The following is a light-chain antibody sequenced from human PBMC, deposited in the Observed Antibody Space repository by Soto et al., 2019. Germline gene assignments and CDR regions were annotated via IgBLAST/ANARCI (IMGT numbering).Light chain of an antibody. CDR1: QSVSSSY. CDR3: QQYGSSPIT. V-gene: IGKV3D-20*01. J-gene: IGKJ5*01. CDR2: DTS. Sequence: VVLTHSPATLSLSPGERGSLSCGASQSVSSSYVAWYQHKPGLAPRLLIHDTSSRAIGIPDRLSGSKSGTNFTLTIRRMEPEDVGMYYCQQYGSSPITFGQGTRLEIK.